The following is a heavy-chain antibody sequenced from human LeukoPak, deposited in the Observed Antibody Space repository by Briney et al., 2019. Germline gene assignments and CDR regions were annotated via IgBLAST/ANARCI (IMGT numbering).Heavy chain of an antibody. Sequence: ASVKVSCKASGYTFTGYYMHWVRQAPGQGLEWMGWINPNSGGTNYAQKFQGRVTMTRDTSISTAYMELSRLRSDDTAVYYCARGPPTIFGVVIHRYYFDYWGQGTLVTVSS. D-gene: IGHD3-3*01. CDR1: GYTFTGYY. V-gene: IGHV1-2*02. CDR2: INPNSGGT. J-gene: IGHJ4*02. CDR3: ARGPPTIFGVVIHRYYFDY.